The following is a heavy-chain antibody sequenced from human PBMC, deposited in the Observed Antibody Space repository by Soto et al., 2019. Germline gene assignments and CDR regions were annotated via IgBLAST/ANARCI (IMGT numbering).Heavy chain of an antibody. Sequence: ASVKVSCKASGYTFTNYAMHWVRQAPGQRLEWMGWINGGNANTKYSQNFQGRVTITRDTSASTAYMELGSLRSEDTAVYYCARDLKLTWFDPWGQGTLVTVSS. D-gene: IGHD1-1*01. CDR3: ARDLKLTWFDP. V-gene: IGHV1-3*01. CDR2: INGGNANT. J-gene: IGHJ5*02. CDR1: GYTFTNYA.